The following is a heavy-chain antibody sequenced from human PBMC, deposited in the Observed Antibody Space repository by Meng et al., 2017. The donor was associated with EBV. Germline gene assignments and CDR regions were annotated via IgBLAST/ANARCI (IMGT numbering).Heavy chain of an antibody. D-gene: IGHD6-13*01. CDR1: GLTCSSYA. CDR3: AKDLAGGIAVDY. V-gene: IGHV3-23*01. CDR2: IICSVGST. Sequence: EVQVLGPCGGLVQPLGSLRLYGAASGLTCSSYAMSWVRQAPGKGLEWVSAIICSVGSTYYADSVKGRFTISRDNSKNTLYLQMNSLRAEDTAVYYCAKDLAGGIAVDYWGQGTLVTVSS. J-gene: IGHJ4*02.